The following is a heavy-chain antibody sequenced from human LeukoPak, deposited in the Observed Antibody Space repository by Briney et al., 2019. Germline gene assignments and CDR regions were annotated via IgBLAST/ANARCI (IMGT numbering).Heavy chain of an antibody. V-gene: IGHV3-74*01. D-gene: IGHD5-18*01. Sequence: PGGSLRLSRAASGFTFSSYWMHWVRQAPGKGLVWVSRINSDGSSTSYADSVKGRFTISRDNAKNTLYLQMNSLRAEDTAVYYCARVDYGYSYGPFDYWGQGTLVTVSS. CDR2: INSDGSST. J-gene: IGHJ4*02. CDR3: ARVDYGYSYGPFDY. CDR1: GFTFSSYW.